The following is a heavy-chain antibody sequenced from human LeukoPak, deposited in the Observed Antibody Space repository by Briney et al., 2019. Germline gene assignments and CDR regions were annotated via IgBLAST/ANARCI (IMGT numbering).Heavy chain of an antibody. CDR3: ARFSSGWVYYFDY. J-gene: IGHJ4*02. CDR1: GGSISSYF. V-gene: IGHV4-59*01. CDR2: ISYSGST. Sequence: SETLSLTCTVSGGSISSYFWSWIRQPPGKGLEWIGYISYSGSTNYNPSLKSRVTISVDTSKNQFSLKLSSATAADTAVYYCARFSSGWVYYFDYWGQGTLVTVSS. D-gene: IGHD6-19*01.